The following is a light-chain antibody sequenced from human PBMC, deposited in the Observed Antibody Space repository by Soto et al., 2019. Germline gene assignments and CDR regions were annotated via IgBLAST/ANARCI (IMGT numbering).Light chain of an antibody. CDR3: QSYDSSLSGVV. V-gene: IGLV1-40*01. J-gene: IGLJ2*01. CDR1: SSNIGAGYD. CDR2: GNN. Sequence: QPVLTQPPSVSGAPGQRITISCIGSSSNIGAGYDVHWYQQLPGTAPKLLISGNNIRPSGVPDRFSGSKSGTSASLAITGLQADDEADYYCQSYDSSLSGVVFGGGTQLTVL.